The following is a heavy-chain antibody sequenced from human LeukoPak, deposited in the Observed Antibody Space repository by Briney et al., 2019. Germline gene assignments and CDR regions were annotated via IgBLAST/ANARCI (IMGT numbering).Heavy chain of an antibody. D-gene: IGHD3-22*01. CDR3: ARSEAGYYDSSGYYPLDY. J-gene: IGHJ4*02. Sequence: SETLSLTCTVSGGSISSGDYYWSWIRQPPGKGLEWIGYIYYSGSTYYNPSLKSRVTISVDTSKNQFSLKLSSVTAADTAVYYCARSEAGYYDSSGYYPLDYWGQGTLVTVSS. CDR1: GGSISSGDYY. V-gene: IGHV4-30-4*01. CDR2: IYYSGST.